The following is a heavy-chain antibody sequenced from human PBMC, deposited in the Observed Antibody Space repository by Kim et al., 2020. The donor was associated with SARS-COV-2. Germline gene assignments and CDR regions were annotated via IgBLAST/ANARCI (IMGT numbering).Heavy chain of an antibody. V-gene: IGHV3-30*04. D-gene: IGHD2-2*01. CDR1: GFTLSNYA. CDR3: AREFSFSTTSRFDP. Sequence: GGSLRLSCAASGFTLSNYAIHWVRQAPGKGLEWVALVSYDGSHKNYADSVKGRFTISRDNSKNTLSLQMNSLRAEDTAVYYCAREFSFSTTSRFDPWGQGTLVTVSS. J-gene: IGHJ5*02. CDR2: VSYDGSHK.